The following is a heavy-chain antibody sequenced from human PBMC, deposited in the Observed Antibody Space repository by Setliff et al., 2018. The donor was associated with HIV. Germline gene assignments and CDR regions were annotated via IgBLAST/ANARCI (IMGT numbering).Heavy chain of an antibody. J-gene: IGHJ4*02. CDR2: ILSDGSYQ. V-gene: IGHV3-30*02. D-gene: IGHD6-13*01. CDR1: RFTFSSYG. Sequence: SLRLSCATSRFTFSSYGMHWVRQAPGKGLEWVSSILSDGSYQFYGDPVKGRFIIFRDNSRNTLYLQMTSLRIEDTAVYYCVKNVFSSIWSPLDYWGQGTLVTVSS. CDR3: VKNVFSSIWSPLDY.